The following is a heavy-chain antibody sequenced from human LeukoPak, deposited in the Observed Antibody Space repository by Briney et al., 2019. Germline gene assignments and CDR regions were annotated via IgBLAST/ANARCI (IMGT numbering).Heavy chain of an antibody. D-gene: IGHD2-15*01. J-gene: IGHJ6*02. CDR3: ARGYCSGGSCYAYYYYGMDV. CDR1: GFTFSSYS. Sequence: GSLRLSCAASGFTFSSYSMNWVRQAPGKGLEWVSSISSSSSYIYYADSVKGRFTISRDNAKNSLYLQMNSLRAEDTAVYYCARGYCSGGSCYAYYYYGMDVWGQGTTVTVSS. CDR2: ISSSSSYI. V-gene: IGHV3-21*01.